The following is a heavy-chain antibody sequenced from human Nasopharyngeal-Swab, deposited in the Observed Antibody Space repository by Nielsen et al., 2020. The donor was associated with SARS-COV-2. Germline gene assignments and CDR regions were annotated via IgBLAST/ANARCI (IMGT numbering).Heavy chain of an antibody. CDR2: ISTTGSSK. CDR3: ASGGYDFWSGYPSDY. D-gene: IGHD3-3*01. J-gene: IGHJ4*02. Sequence: GGSLKISCAASGFTFSDYCMSWIRQAPGKGLEWVSHISTTGSSKYYADSLKGRFTISRDNDKNSLYLQMNSLRADDTAVYYCASGGYDFWSGYPSDYWGLGTLVTVSS. V-gene: IGHV3-11*04. CDR1: GFTFSDYC.